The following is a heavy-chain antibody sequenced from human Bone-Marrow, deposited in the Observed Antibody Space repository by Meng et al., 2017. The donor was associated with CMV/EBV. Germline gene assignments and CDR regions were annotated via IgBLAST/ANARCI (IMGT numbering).Heavy chain of an antibody. V-gene: IGHV6-1*01. CDR3: ARAPSGSYPDY. J-gene: IGHJ4*02. D-gene: IGHD3-16*02. Sequence: SQTLSLTCAISGDSVSSDSGAWNWIRQSPSRGLEWLGRTYYRSQWKTDYAVSVKRRMTIKSETSKNQFSLQLNSVTPEETAVYYCARAPSGSYPDYWGQGTLVTVSS. CDR2: TYYRSQWKT. CDR1: GDSVSSDSGA.